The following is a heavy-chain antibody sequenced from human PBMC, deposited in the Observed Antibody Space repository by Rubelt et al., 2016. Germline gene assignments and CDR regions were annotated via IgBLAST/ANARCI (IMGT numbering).Heavy chain of an antibody. Sequence: EVQLLESGGGLVQPGGSLRLSCAASGFTFSSYAMSWVRQAPGKGLEWVSAISGSGGSTYYADSVKGRFTISRDNSQNTLYLQMNSLRAEDTAVYYCAKDEYDYVWGSYRYFDYWGQGTLVTVSS. J-gene: IGHJ4*02. D-gene: IGHD3-16*02. CDR3: AKDEYDYVWGSYRYFDY. CDR2: ISGSGGST. V-gene: IGHV3-23*01. CDR1: GFTFSSYA.